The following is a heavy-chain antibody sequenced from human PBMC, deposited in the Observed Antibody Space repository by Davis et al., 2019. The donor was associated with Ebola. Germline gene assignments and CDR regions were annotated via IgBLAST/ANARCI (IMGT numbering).Heavy chain of an antibody. CDR1: GYRFNVYG. CDR3: ARGPRRTGYYTSTVHYYLDV. J-gene: IGHJ6*03. D-gene: IGHD3/OR15-3a*01. CDR2: ISPYNGNT. Sequence: ASVKVSCKASGYRFNVYGISWVRQAPGQGLEWMGWISPYNGNTNYGQRLQGRVSMTADTSTSTAYMEVTSLTFDDTAVYFCARGPRRTGYYTSTVHYYLDVWGKGTTVTVS. V-gene: IGHV1-18*01.